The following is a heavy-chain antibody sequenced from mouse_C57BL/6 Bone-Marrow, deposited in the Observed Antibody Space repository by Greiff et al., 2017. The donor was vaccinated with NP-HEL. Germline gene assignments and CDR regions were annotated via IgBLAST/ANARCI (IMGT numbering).Heavy chain of an antibody. CDR2: IDPSDSYT. J-gene: IGHJ3*01. V-gene: IGHV1-50*01. CDR1: GYTFTSYW. D-gene: IGHD2-5*01. Sequence: VQLQQPGAELVKPGASVKLSCKASGYTFTSYWMQWVKQRPGQGLEWIGEIDPSDSYTNYNQKFKGKATVTVDTSSSTAYMQLSSLTSEDSAVYYCARYYSNSTWFAYWGQGTLVTVSA. CDR3: ARYYSNSTWFAY.